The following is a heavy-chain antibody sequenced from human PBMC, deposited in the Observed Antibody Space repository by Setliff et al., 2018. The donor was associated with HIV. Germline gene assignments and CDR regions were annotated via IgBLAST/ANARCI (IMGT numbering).Heavy chain of an antibody. Sequence: GGSLRLSCEGSGYIFSNYAMSWVRQAPGKGLEWVSGINAGGESTYNADSVKGRFTISRDNSKNTLYLQMNSLRAEDTAVYYCARSVIGYYYYGMDVWGQGTLVTVSS. D-gene: IGHD3-10*01. V-gene: IGHV3-23*01. CDR1: GYIFSNYA. CDR3: ARSVIGYYYYGMDV. CDR2: INAGGEST. J-gene: IGHJ6*02.